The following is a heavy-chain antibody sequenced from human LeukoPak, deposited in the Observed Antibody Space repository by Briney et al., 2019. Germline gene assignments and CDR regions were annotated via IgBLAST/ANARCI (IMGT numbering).Heavy chain of an antibody. CDR2: ISGSRSGSTK. CDR3: ARDFWARQLYLGDDY. D-gene: IGHD2-2*02. CDR1: GFTFSSYE. V-gene: IGHV3-48*03. J-gene: IGHJ4*02. Sequence: AGGSLRLSCAASGFTFSSYEMNWVRQAPGKGLEWVSYISGSRSGSTKYYADSVTGRFTISRDNAKNSLYLQMDSLRAEDTAVYYCARDFWARQLYLGDDYWGQGTLVTVSS.